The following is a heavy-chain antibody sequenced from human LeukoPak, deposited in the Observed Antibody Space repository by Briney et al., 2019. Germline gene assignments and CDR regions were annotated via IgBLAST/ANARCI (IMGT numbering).Heavy chain of an antibody. V-gene: IGHV3-7*03. J-gene: IGHJ4*02. CDR2: IKQDGSEK. CDR1: GFTFSSYW. CDR3: ARALVVPAVTFDY. D-gene: IGHD2-2*01. Sequence: GRSLRLSCAASGFTFSSYWMSWVRQAPGKGLEWVANIKQDGSEKYYVDSVKGRFTISRDNAKNSLYLQMNSLRAEDTAVYYCARALVVPAVTFDYWGQGTLVTVSS.